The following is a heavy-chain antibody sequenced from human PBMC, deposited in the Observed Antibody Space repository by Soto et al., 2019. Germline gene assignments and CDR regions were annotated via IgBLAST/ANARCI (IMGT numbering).Heavy chain of an antibody. CDR3: ARRVGVAAVGSIYYYYMDV. CDR2: ISSSSTV. V-gene: IGHV3-48*01. Sequence: EVQLVESGGGLVQPGGSLRLSCAASGFTFNSYSMNWVRQAPGKGLEWVSYISSSSTVYYADSVKGRFTISRDNARNSLYLHMNSLRAEDTAVYYCARRVGVAAVGSIYYYYMDVWGKGTTVTVSS. J-gene: IGHJ6*03. CDR1: GFTFNSYS. D-gene: IGHD6-13*01.